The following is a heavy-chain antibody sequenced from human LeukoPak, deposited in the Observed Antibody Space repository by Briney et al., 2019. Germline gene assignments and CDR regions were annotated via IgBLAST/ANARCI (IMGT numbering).Heavy chain of an antibody. J-gene: IGHJ6*03. V-gene: IGHV3-30*04. CDR1: GFTFRSYA. Sequence: GGSLRLSCAASGFTFRSYAMHWVRQAPGKGLEWVALISYDGSHKYYADSVKGRFTISRDNSKNTLYLQMNSLRAEDTAVYYCAKCILTGYYKGYMDVWGKGTTVTISS. CDR3: AKCILTGYYKGYMDV. CDR2: ISYDGSHK. D-gene: IGHD3-9*01.